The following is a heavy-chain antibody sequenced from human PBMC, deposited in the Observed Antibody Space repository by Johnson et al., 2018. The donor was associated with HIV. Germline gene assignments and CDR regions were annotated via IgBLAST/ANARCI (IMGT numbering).Heavy chain of an antibody. D-gene: IGHD3-22*01. CDR1: GFTFGIYG. J-gene: IGHJ3*02. CDR3: ARTRLELSSGYPDAFDI. V-gene: IGHV3-7*01. CDR2: IKQDGSEK. Sequence: VQLVESGGGVVQPGTSLRLSCAASGFTFGIYGMHWVRQAPGKGLEWVANIKQDGSEKYYVDSVKGRFTISRDNAKNSLYLQMNSLRAEDTAVYYCARTRLELSSGYPDAFDIWGQGTMVTVSS.